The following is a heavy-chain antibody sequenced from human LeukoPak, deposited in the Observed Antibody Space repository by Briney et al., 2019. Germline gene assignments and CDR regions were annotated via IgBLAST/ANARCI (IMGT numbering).Heavy chain of an antibody. J-gene: IGHJ4*02. CDR2: MNPNSGVT. D-gene: IGHD1-26*01. CDR1: GYTFTDYD. CDR3: ARGPIYPKSGDYPNYYCDY. V-gene: IGHV1-8*01. Sequence: ASVKVSCKASGYTFTDYDINWVRQATGQGLEWMGWMNPNSGVTGYAQKFQGRVSMTRDTSVGTAYMELSSLRSEDTAVYFCARGPIYPKSGDYPNYYCDYWGQGTLVTVSS.